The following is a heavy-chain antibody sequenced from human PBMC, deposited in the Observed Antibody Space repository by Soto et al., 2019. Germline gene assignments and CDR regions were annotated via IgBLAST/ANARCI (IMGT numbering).Heavy chain of an antibody. Sequence: QVQLVQSGAELKKPGSSAKVSCKASGGTFSRDAISWVRQAPGQGLEWMGGIIPMFGTAKYVQKFQGRLTITADDSATTAYMELRSLRSDDTAVYYCARGVVVVAASQLGWFDPWGQGTLVTVSS. CDR1: GGTFSRDA. CDR3: ARGVVVVAASQLGWFDP. J-gene: IGHJ5*02. CDR2: IIPMFGTA. V-gene: IGHV1-69*01. D-gene: IGHD2-15*01.